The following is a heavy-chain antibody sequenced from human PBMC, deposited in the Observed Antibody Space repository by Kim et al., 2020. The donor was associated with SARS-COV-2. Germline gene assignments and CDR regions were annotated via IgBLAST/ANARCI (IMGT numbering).Heavy chain of an antibody. D-gene: IGHD3-10*01. V-gene: IGHV4-59*01. CDR1: GGSISSYY. J-gene: IGHJ5*02. CDR3: AREGSYGSGNCFDP. CDR2: IYYSGST. Sequence: SETLSLTCTVSGGSISSYYWSWIRQPPGKGLEWIGYIYYSGSTNYNPSLKSRVTISVDTSKNQFSLKLISVTAADTAVYYCAREGSYGSGNCFDPWGQGTLVTVSS.